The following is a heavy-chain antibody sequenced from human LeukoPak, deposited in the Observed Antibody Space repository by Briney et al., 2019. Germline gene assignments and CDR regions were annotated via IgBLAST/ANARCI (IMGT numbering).Heavy chain of an antibody. D-gene: IGHD5-12*01. Sequence: GGSLRLSCAASGFTFSDYYMSWIRQAPGKGLKWVSYISSSGSTIYYADSVKGRFTISRDNAKNSLYLQMNSLRAEDTALYYCIKDIKAGGLDYWGQGTLVTVSS. CDR1: GFTFSDYY. CDR3: IKDIKAGGLDY. J-gene: IGHJ4*02. CDR2: ISSSGSTI. V-gene: IGHV3-11*01.